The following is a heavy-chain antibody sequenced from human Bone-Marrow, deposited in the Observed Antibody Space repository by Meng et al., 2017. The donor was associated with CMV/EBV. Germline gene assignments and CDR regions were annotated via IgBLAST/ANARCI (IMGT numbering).Heavy chain of an antibody. D-gene: IGHD4-23*01. CDR1: GIIVSDNH. V-gene: IGHV3-66*02. J-gene: IGHJ4*01. CDR3: VRVYGVNSGC. CDR2: LYSGGKT. Sequence: GESLKISCAASGIIVSDNHMHWVRQAPGKGLEWVSILYSGGKTYYAESVRGRFTISRDSSKNTLYLQMNSLRPEDTAVYYCVRVYGVNSGCWGQGTLVTVSS.